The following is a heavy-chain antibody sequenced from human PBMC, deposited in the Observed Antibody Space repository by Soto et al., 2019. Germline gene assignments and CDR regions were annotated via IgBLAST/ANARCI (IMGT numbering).Heavy chain of an antibody. CDR3: ARDRRYCSGGSCLLDY. Sequence: SVKVSCKASGGTFSSYAISWVRQAPGQGLEWMGGIIPIFGTANYAQKFQGRVTITADESTSTAYMELSSLRSEDTAVYYCARDRRYCSGGSCLLDYWGQGTLVTVSS. CDR2: IIPIFGTA. D-gene: IGHD2-15*01. CDR1: GGTFSSYA. V-gene: IGHV1-69*13. J-gene: IGHJ4*02.